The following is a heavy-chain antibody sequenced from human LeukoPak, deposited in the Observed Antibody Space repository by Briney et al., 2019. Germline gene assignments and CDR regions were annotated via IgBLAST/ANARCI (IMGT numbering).Heavy chain of an antibody. V-gene: IGHV1-69*13. CDR1: GGTFSSYA. CDR3: ARDPSDYGGNTTDY. D-gene: IGHD4-23*01. CDR2: IIPIFGTA. Sequence: ASVKVSCKASGGTFSSYAISWVRQAPGQGPEWMGGIIPIFGTANYAQKFQGRVTITADESTSTAYMELSSLRSEDTAVYYCARDPSDYGGNTTDYWGQGTLVTVSS. J-gene: IGHJ4*02.